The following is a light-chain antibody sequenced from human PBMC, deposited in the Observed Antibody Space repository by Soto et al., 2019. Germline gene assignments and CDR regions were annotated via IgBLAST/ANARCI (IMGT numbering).Light chain of an antibody. CDR1: QSVSSY. Sequence: EIVLTQSPVTLSLSPGERATLSCRASQSVSSYLAWYQQKPGQAPRLLIHDASTRATGIPARFSGSGSGTDFTLKITRVEAEDVGVYYCMQGTHWPWTFGQGTKVDIK. V-gene: IGKV3-11*01. CDR2: DAS. J-gene: IGKJ1*01. CDR3: MQGTHWPWT.